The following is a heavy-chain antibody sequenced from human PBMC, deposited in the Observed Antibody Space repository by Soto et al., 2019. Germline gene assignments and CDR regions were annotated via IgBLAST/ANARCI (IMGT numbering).Heavy chain of an antibody. CDR1: GGSISSGGYS. Sequence: NPSETLSLTCAVSGGSISSGGYSWSWIRQPPGKGLEWIGYIYHSGSTYYNPSLKSRVTISVDRSKNQFSLKLSSVTAADTAVYYCARSLPLVPNYYYYGMDVWGQGTTVTVSS. J-gene: IGHJ6*02. D-gene: IGHD6-6*01. CDR3: ARSLPLVPNYYYYGMDV. V-gene: IGHV4-30-2*01. CDR2: IYHSGST.